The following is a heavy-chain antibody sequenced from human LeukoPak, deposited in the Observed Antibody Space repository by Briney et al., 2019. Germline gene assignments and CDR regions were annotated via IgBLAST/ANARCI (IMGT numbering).Heavy chain of an antibody. V-gene: IGHV4-59*01. D-gene: IGHD6-19*01. CDR2: IYYSGST. CDR3: ARIVSSGYYYYYMDV. Sequence: PSETLSLTCTVSGGSISSYYWSWIRQPPGKGLEWNGYIYYSGSTNYNPSLKSRVTISVDTSKNQFSLKLSSVTAADTAVYYCARIVSSGYYYYYMDVWGKGTTVTISS. J-gene: IGHJ6*03. CDR1: GGSISSYY.